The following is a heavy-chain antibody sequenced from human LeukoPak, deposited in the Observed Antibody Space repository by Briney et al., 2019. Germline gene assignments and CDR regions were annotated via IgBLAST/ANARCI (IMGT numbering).Heavy chain of an antibody. J-gene: IGHJ4*02. V-gene: IGHV4-38-2*01. CDR3: ASHPSWRLAARPDFDY. CDR2: IYHSGST. D-gene: IGHD6-6*01. Sequence: SETPSLTCAVSGYSISSGYYWGWIRQPPGKGLEWIGSIYHSGSTYYNPSLKSRVTISVDTSKNQFSLKLSSVTAADTAVYYCASHPSWRLAARPDFDYWGQGTLVTVSS. CDR1: GYSISSGYY.